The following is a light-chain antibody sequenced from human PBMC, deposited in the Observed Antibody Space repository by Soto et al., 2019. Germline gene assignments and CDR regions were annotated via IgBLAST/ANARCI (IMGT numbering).Light chain of an antibody. J-gene: IGKJ5*01. Sequence: IGLTQAPGTLTSTPGERATLSCRASQSVSTNNLAWYQQRPGQAPRLLIYGASSRATDIPDRFSGSGSGTDFTLTITRLEPEDFAVYFCQQYGTSPITFGQGRLLEI. V-gene: IGKV3-20*01. CDR3: QQYGTSPIT. CDR2: GAS. CDR1: QSVSTNN.